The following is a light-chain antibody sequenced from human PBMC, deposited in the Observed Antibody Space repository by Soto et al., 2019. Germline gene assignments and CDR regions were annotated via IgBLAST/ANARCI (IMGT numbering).Light chain of an antibody. Sequence: DIQMTQSPSSVSASVGDRVTITCRASQAISTWLAWYQQKPGKAPKLLIYAASNLQTGDPSRFSGSGTGTDFTLTIRSLQPEDCATYYCQQANSFPRPFGQGTKVEIK. J-gene: IGKJ1*01. CDR3: QQANSFPRP. V-gene: IGKV1D-12*01. CDR2: AAS. CDR1: QAISTW.